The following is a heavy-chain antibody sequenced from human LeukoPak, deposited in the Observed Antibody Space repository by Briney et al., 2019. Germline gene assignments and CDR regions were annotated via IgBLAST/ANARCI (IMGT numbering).Heavy chain of an antibody. CDR2: IIPIFGTA. J-gene: IGHJ4*02. V-gene: IGHV1-69*13. D-gene: IGHD3-10*01. CDR3: ARGKLEYYYGSGTSAGFDY. CDR1: GGTFSSYA. Sequence: GASVKVSCKASGGTFSSYAISWVRQAPGQGLEWMGGIIPIFGTANYAQKFQGRITITADESTSTAYMELSSLRSEDTAVYYCARGKLEYYYGSGTSAGFDYWGQGTLVTVSS.